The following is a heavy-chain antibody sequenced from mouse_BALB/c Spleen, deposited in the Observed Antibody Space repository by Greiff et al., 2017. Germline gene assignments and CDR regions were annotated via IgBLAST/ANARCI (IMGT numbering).Heavy chain of an antibody. CDR2: ISYSGST. J-gene: IGHJ4*01. D-gene: IGHD1-2*01. CDR1: GYSITSDYA. CDR3: ARWPLLRLPYAMDY. Sequence: VQLKESGPGLVKPSQSLSLTCTVTGYSITSDYAWNWIRQFPGNKLEWMGYISYSGSTSYNPSLKSRISITRDTSKNQFFLQLNSVTTEDTATYYCARWPLLRLPYAMDYWGQGTSVTVSS. V-gene: IGHV3-2*02.